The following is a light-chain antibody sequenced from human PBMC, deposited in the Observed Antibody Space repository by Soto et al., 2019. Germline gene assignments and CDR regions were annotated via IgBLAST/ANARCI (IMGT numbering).Light chain of an antibody. CDR2: EVN. CDR3: CSSVGGPIWV. J-gene: IGLJ3*02. V-gene: IGLV2-23*02. Sequence: QSALTQPASVSGSPGQSITISCTGTNSDVGGYDRASWYQQHPGKAPTLMIYEVNKRPSGVSNRFSGSKSGNTASLTISGLQTEDEDDYYCCSSVGGPIWVFGGGTKLTVL. CDR1: NSDVGGYDR.